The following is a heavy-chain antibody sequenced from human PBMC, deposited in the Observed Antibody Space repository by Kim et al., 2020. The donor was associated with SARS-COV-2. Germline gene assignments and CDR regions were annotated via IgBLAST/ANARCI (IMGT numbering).Heavy chain of an antibody. CDR1: GGSISSSNW. CDR3: SRDQVGGIVMEGDY. CDR2: IYHSGST. D-gene: IGHD3-22*01. J-gene: IGHJ4*02. V-gene: IGHV4-4*02. Sequence: SETLSLTCAVSGGSISSSNWWSWFRQPPGKGLVWLGGIYHSGSTNYNPSLKSRGTITVDNSTNQFSLKLRSVTAADTAGYYCSRDQVGGIVMEGDYWGQERLLTGSS.